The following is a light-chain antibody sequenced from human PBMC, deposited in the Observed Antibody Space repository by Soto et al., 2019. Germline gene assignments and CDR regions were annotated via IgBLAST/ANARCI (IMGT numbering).Light chain of an antibody. V-gene: IGLV2-14*01. CDR3: CSYTSSSTRV. CDR2: DVS. Sequence: QSALTQPASVSGSPGQSITISCTGTSSDVGGYNYVSWYQQHPGKAPKLMIYDVSNRPSGVSNRFSCSKSGNTAYLTISGLQAEEADEYYCCSYTSSSTRVFGGGTELTVL. CDR1: SSDVGGYNY. J-gene: IGLJ2*01.